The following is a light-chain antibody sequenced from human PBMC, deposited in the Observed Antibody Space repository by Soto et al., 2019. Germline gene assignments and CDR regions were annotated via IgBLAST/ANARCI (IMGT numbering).Light chain of an antibody. CDR3: GAWDNSLSAIV. Sequence: QSVLTQPPSVSATPGQKVTISCSGSSSNIGNNNVFWYQQLPGTTPKLLIFDNDKRPSGIPDRFSASKSGTSATLGITGLRTADEAGYYCGAWDNSLSAIVFGGGTQLTVL. CDR2: DND. CDR1: SSNIGNNN. J-gene: IGLJ7*01. V-gene: IGLV1-51*01.